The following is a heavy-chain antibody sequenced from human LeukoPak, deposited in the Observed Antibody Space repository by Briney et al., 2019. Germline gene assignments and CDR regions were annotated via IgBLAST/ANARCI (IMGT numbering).Heavy chain of an antibody. CDR2: IFYSGTT. CDR3: ARGSAAGNMRGQSGDY. J-gene: IGHJ4*02. D-gene: IGHD6-13*01. Sequence: SETLSLTCTVSGGSISSYYWSWIRQPPGKGLEWIGFIFYSGTTNYNPSLKSRVTISVYTSKNQFSLKLSSVTAADTAVYYCARGSAAGNMRGQSGDYWGQGTLVTVSS. CDR1: GGSISSYY. V-gene: IGHV4-59*12.